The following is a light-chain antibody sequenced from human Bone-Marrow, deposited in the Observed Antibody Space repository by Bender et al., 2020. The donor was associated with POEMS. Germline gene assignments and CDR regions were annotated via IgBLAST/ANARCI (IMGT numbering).Light chain of an antibody. V-gene: IGLV2-8*01. J-gene: IGLJ3*02. Sequence: QSALTQPPSASGSPGQSVTISCTGTSSDIDVYKYVSWYQQHPGKAPKLMIYDATKRPSDVSDRFSGSKSGNTASLTISGLQAEDEADFYCCSYADNSVWVFGGGTKLTVL. CDR2: DAT. CDR3: CSYADNSVWV. CDR1: SSDIDVYKY.